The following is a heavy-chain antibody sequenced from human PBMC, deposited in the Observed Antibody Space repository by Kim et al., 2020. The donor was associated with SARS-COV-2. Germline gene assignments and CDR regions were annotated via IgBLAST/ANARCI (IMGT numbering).Heavy chain of an antibody. V-gene: IGHV4-34*01. J-gene: IGHJ5*02. CDR3: ARAEPVLLWFRELFYNWFDP. D-gene: IGHD3-10*01. CDR1: GGSFSGYY. Sequence: SETLSLTCAVYGGSFSGYYWSWIRQPPGKGLEWIGEINHSGSTNYNPSLKSRVTISVDTSKNQFSLKLSSVTAADTAVYYCARAEPVLLWFRELFYNWFDPWGQGTLVTVSS. CDR2: INHSGST.